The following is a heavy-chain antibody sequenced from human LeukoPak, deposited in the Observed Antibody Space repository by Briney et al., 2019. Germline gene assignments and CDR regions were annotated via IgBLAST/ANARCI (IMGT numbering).Heavy chain of an antibody. V-gene: IGHV5-51*01. CDR1: GYTFATFW. CDR3: VRLALYPGKFSFDF. CDR2: IFPPDSNT. D-gene: IGHD2/OR15-2a*01. Sequence: EESLKISCEASGYTFATFWSGWVRQMPGKGLEWVGIIFPPDSNTKYSPSFQDLVTISADKSINTAYLQWSSPKASDTAIYYCVRLALYPGKFSFDFWGQGTLVTVSS. J-gene: IGHJ4*02.